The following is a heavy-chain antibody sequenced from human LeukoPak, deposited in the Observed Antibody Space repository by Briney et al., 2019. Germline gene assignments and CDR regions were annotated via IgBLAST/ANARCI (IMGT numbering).Heavy chain of an antibody. CDR2: IYSSGNT. V-gene: IGHV4-39*01. J-gene: IGHJ5*02. D-gene: IGHD3-3*01. Sequence: SETLSLTCTVSGGSISTTNYYWGWIRQPPGRDLEWIGGIYSSGNTYYNPSLESRVTISVDTSKNQLSLKLTSATAADTSVYYCARHSGLRSPFDPWGQGTLVTVSS. CDR1: GGSISTTNYY. CDR3: ARHSGLRSPFDP.